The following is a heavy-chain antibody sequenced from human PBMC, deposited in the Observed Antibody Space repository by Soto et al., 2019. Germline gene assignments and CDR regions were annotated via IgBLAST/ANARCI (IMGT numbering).Heavy chain of an antibody. CDR2: IYHSGST. Sequence: SETLSLTCAVSGGSISSSNWWSWVRPPPGKGLEWIGEIYHSGSTNYNPSLKSRVTISVDKSKNQFSLKLSSVTAADTAVYYCARDAGIAAAGGFDRWGKGNMVTVSA. J-gene: IGHJ5*02. CDR1: GGSISSSNW. D-gene: IGHD6-13*01. V-gene: IGHV4-4*02. CDR3: ARDAGIAAAGGFDR.